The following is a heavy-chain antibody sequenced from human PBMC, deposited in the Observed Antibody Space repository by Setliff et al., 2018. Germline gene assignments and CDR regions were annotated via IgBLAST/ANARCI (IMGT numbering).Heavy chain of an antibody. CDR2: IYTSWST. CDR3: ARASSGWYSAYYYYMDV. V-gene: IGHV4-61*09. D-gene: IGHD6-19*01. CDR1: GDSISSRRNY. Sequence: PSETLSLTCTVSGDSISSRRNYWGWFRQPAGKELEWIGQIYTSWSTNFSPSLKSRVTISLDTSKNQFSLNLTSVTAADTAVYYCARASSGWYSAYYYYMDVWGKGTTVTVSS. J-gene: IGHJ6*03.